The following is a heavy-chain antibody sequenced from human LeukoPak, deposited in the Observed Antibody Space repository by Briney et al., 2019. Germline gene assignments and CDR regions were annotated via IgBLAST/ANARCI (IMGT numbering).Heavy chain of an antibody. CDR2: ISTSNTYI. CDR3: ARDSSPGEGRYFDC. CDR1: GFTFSAYS. Sequence: PGGSLRLSCAASGFTFSAYSMNWVRQAPGKGLEWVSSISTSNTYIYYADSVKGRFTISRDNAKNSLYLQMNSLRAEETAVYFCARDSSPGEGRYFDCWGQGTLVTVSS. J-gene: IGHJ4*02. D-gene: IGHD2-21*01. V-gene: IGHV3-21*06.